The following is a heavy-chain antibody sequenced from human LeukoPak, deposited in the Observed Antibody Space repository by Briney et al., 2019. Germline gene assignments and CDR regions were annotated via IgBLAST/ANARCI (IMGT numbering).Heavy chain of an antibody. CDR2: IYYSGST. CDR3: ARRYSGSSQIDC. J-gene: IGHJ4*02. CDR1: GDSISSSGNY. Sequence: KTSETLSLTCTVSGDSISSSGNYWGWIRQPPGKGLEWIGNIYYSGSTYYNPSLKSRVTISGDTSKNQFSLKLTSVTAADTAIYYCARRYSGSSQIDCWGQGTLVTVSS. V-gene: IGHV4-39*01. D-gene: IGHD6-6*01.